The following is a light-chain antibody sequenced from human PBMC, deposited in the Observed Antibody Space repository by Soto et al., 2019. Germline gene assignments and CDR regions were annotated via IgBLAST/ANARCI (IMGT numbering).Light chain of an antibody. V-gene: IGLV2-8*01. CDR2: EVN. CDR1: SSDVGGYNY. Sequence: QSVLTQPPSASGSPGQSVTISCAGTSSDVGGYNYVSWYQQHPGKAPKLMIYEVNKRPSGVPDRFSGSKSGNTASLTVSGLQAEDEADYYCGSFAGNNYVFGTGTKVTVL. CDR3: GSFAGNNYV. J-gene: IGLJ1*01.